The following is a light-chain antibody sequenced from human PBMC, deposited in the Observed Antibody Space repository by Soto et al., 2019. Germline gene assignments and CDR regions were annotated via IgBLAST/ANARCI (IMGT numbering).Light chain of an antibody. CDR3: QQYNSHS. CDR2: DAS. CDR1: QNIFTW. J-gene: IGKJ4*01. V-gene: IGKV1-5*01. Sequence: DIQMTQSPSTLSASVGDTVTITCRASQNIFTWLAWYQHKPGKAPKLLMYDASILESGAPSRFSGSASGTDFTLTISRLQSDDFATYYCQQYNSHSFGGGTKVQIK.